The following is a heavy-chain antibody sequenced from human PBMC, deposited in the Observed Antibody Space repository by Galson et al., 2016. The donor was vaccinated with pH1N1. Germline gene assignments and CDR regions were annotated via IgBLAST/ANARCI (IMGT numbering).Heavy chain of an antibody. CDR1: GYTFTSYA. CDR2: INTNTGNP. D-gene: IGHD3-9*01. Sequence: SVKVSCKASGYTFTSYAMNWVRQAPGQGLEWMGWINTNTGNPTYAQGFTGRFVFSLATSDSTTYLHISSINAENTAVYYCASPRPLLRYFDWLLPGGLDYWGQGTLVTVSS. J-gene: IGHJ4*02. CDR3: ASPRPLLRYFDWLLPGGLDY. V-gene: IGHV7-4-1*02.